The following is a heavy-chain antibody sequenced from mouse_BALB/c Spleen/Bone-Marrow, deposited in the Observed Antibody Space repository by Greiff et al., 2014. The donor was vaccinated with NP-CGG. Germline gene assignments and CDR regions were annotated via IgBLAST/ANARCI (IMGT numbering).Heavy chain of an antibody. CDR2: IYPGDGDT. CDR3: ARGGYGNYMFAY. D-gene: IGHD2-1*01. Sequence: QVQLQQSGAELARPGASVKLSCKASGYTFTSYWMQWVKQRPGQGLEWIGTIYPGDGDTRYTQKFKGKATLTADKSSSTAYMQLSSLASEDSAVYYCARGGYGNYMFAYRGQGTLVTVSA. J-gene: IGHJ3*01. CDR1: GYTFTSYW. V-gene: IGHV1-87*01.